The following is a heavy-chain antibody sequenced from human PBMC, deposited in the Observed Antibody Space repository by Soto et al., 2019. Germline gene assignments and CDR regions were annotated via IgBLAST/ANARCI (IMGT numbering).Heavy chain of an antibody. J-gene: IGHJ5*02. CDR2: MNPDSGNT. CDR1: GYTFTNYD. CDR3: ASGRFRRTWFDP. V-gene: IGHV1-8*01. Sequence: QVQLVQSGAEVKKPGASVKVSCKASGYTFTNYDIHWVRQATGQGLEWMGWMNPDSGNTGQSKQFQGRVTVTRDTSISTPYMEMSSLGSEATAVYYCASGRFRRTWFDPWGQGTLVTVSS. D-gene: IGHD3-16*01.